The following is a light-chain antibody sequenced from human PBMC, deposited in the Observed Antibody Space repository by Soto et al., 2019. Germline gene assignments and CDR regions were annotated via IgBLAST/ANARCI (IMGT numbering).Light chain of an antibody. CDR2: TNN. J-gene: IGLJ3*02. V-gene: IGLV1-47*02. CDR1: SSNIGRDY. Sequence: QSVLTQPPSASGTPGQRVTISCSGGSSNIGRDYVYWFQQLPGTAPKLLIYTNNQRPSGVPDRFSGSKSGTSASLAISGLRSEDEADYCCAAWDDSPSAWVFGGGTKLTVL. CDR3: AAWDDSPSAWV.